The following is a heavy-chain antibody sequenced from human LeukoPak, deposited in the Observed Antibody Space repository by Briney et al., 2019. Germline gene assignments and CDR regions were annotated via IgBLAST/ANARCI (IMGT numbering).Heavy chain of an antibody. V-gene: IGHV1-46*01. J-gene: IGHJ3*02. Sequence: ASVKVSCKASGYTLTSYYMHWVRQAPGQGLEWMGIINPSGGSTSYAQKFQGRVTMTRDTSTSTVYMELSSLRSEDTAVYYCARVISVSGSHDAFDIWGQGTMVTVSS. D-gene: IGHD1-26*01. CDR1: GYTLTSYY. CDR2: INPSGGST. CDR3: ARVISVSGSHDAFDI.